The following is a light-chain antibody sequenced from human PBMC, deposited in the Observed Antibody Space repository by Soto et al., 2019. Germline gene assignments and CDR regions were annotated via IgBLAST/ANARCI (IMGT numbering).Light chain of an antibody. V-gene: IGKV1-39*01. CDR3: QQSYSTPWT. Sequence: DIQMTQSPSSLSASVGDRVTITCRASRNINSYLNWYQQKPGKAPKLLIYAASSLQSGVPSRFSGSGSMTDFTLTISSLQPEDFATYHCQQSYSTPWTFGQGTKVEIK. CDR1: RNINSY. J-gene: IGKJ1*01. CDR2: AAS.